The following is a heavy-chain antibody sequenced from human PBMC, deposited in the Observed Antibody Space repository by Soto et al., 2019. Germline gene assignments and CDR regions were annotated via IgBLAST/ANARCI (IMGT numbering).Heavy chain of an antibody. V-gene: IGHV4-30-2*01. CDR3: ASSFTRGVGASAFDY. J-gene: IGHJ4*02. Sequence: PSETQSLTRAVSGGSISSGGCSWSWIRQPPGKGLEWIGYIYHSGSTYYNPSLKSRVTISVDNSKTTLYLQMNSLRAEDTAVYYCASSFTRGVGASAFDYWGQGTLVTVSS. CDR1: GGSISSGGCS. D-gene: IGHD1-26*01. CDR2: IYHSGST.